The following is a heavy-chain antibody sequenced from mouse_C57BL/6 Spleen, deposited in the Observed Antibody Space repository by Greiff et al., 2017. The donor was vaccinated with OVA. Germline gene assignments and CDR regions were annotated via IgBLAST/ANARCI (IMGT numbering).Heavy chain of an antibody. CDR1: GYTFTDYN. CDR3: AERAYYSNPRDFDV. V-gene: IGHV1-22*01. D-gene: IGHD2-5*01. Sequence: VQLQQSGPELVKPGASVKMSCKASGYTFTDYNMHWVKQSHGKSLEWIGYINPNNGGTSYNQKFKGKATLTVNKSSSTAYMELRSLTSEDSAVYYCAERAYYSNPRDFDVWGTGTTVTVSS. J-gene: IGHJ1*03. CDR2: INPNNGGT.